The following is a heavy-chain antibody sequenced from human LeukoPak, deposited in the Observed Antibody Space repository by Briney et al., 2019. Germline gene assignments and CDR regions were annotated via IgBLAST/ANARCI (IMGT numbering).Heavy chain of an antibody. J-gene: IGHJ4*02. V-gene: IGHV1-2*02. Sequence: ASVKVSCKASGYTFTGYYMHWVRQAPGQGLEWMGWINPNTGGTTYAQNFQGRVTMTRDTSISTAYMELNWLRSDDTAVYYCATPITIFGVVINDYWGQGTLVTVSS. D-gene: IGHD3-3*01. CDR2: INPNTGGT. CDR1: GYTFTGYY. CDR3: ATPITIFGVVINDY.